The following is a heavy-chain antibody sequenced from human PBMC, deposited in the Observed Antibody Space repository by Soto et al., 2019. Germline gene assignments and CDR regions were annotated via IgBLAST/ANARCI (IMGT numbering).Heavy chain of an antibody. CDR1: GGTFSTFG. J-gene: IGHJ4*02. CDR3: ARTAPMDAGDKYYYDF. D-gene: IGHD3-16*01. V-gene: IGHV1-69*13. Sequence: SVNVSCKTSGGTFSTFGISWVRQAPGQGLEWMGGIIPFFGTAEYSQKFEDRITITADESTNTVYMDLRSLTSEDTAIHYCARTAPMDAGDKYYYDFWGQGALVTVSS. CDR2: IIPFFGTA.